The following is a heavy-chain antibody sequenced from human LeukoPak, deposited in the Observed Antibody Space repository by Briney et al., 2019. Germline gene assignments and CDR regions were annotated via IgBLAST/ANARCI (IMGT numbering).Heavy chain of an antibody. D-gene: IGHD3-22*01. Sequence: SETLSLTCTVSGGSISSGDYYWSWLRQPPGKGLEWIGYIYYSGSTYYNPSLKSRVTISVDTSKNQFSLKLSSATAADTAVYYCASLVVVSDYNWFDPWGQGTLVTVSS. CDR3: ASLVVVSDYNWFDP. CDR2: IYYSGST. J-gene: IGHJ5*02. CDR1: GGSISSGDYY. V-gene: IGHV4-30-4*01.